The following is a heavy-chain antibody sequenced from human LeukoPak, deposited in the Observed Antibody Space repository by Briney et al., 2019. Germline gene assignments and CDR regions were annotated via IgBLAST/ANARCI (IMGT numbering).Heavy chain of an antibody. V-gene: IGHV4-34*01. J-gene: IGHJ4*02. CDR1: GGSFSGYY. CDR3: ARFEPQLWLYFDY. CDR2: INHSGST. Sequence: PSETLSLTCAVYGGSFSGYYWSWIRQPPGKGLEWIGEINHSGSTNYSPSLKSRVTISVDTSKNQFSLKLSSVTAADTAVYYCARFEPQLWLYFDYWGQGTLVTVSS. D-gene: IGHD5-18*01.